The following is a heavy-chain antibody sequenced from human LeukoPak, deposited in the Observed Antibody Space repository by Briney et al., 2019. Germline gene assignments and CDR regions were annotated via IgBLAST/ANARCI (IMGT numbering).Heavy chain of an antibody. D-gene: IGHD6-13*01. CDR2: MSHNSGNT. V-gene: IGHV1-8*01. J-gene: IGHJ5*02. Sequence: ASVTVSHKASGYTFTSYDMNWVRQATGQGLEWVGWMSHNSGNTGYAQKFEGRVTMNRNTSISTDYVELSSLRCDDRAVYYCARGRIADNLFDPWGQGTLVTVSS. CDR3: ARGRIADNLFDP. CDR1: GYTFTSYD.